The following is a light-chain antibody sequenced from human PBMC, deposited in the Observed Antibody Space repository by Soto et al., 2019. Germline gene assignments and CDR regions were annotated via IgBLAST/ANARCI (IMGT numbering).Light chain of an antibody. CDR2: GAS. Sequence: EIVLTQSPGTLSLSPGERATLSCRASQSVSASYLAWYQQKPGQAPRLLIFGASNRATGIPDRFSGSGSGTDFTLTISRLEPEDCAVYYCQQYDTSPPRWTFGQGTKVEIK. CDR3: QQYDTSPPRWT. CDR1: QSVSASY. J-gene: IGKJ1*01. V-gene: IGKV3-20*01.